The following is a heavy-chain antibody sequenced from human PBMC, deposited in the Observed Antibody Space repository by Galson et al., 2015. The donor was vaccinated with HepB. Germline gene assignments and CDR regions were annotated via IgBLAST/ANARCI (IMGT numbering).Heavy chain of an antibody. J-gene: IGHJ4*02. Sequence: SLRLSCAASGFTFSNAWMNWVRQAPGKGLEWVGRIKSKTDGGTADYAAPVKGRFTISRDDSENTLYLQMDSLKIEDTAVYSCTTSPNGWLRFGTDYWGQGTLVTVSS. D-gene: IGHD5-12*01. CDR3: TTSPNGWLRFGTDY. CDR1: GFTFSNAW. V-gene: IGHV3-15*01. CDR2: IKSKTDGGTA.